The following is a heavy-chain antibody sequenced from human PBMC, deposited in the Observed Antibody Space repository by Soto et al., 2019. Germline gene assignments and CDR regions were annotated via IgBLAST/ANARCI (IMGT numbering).Heavy chain of an antibody. CDR1: GASITSYY. V-gene: IGHV4-59*01. Sequence: SETPSLTCTISGASITSYYWSWIRQPPGQGLESLGYIYYTGDTNSNLSLKGRLTISIDTSKNQFSLKLSSVTAADTAIYYCARYARIPDYWGQGTLVTVS. CDR3: ARYARIPDY. D-gene: IGHD2-2*01. J-gene: IGHJ4*02. CDR2: IYYTGDT.